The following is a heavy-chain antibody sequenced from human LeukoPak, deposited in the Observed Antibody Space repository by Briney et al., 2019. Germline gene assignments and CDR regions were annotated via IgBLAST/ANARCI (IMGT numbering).Heavy chain of an antibody. CDR1: GGSVTSYY. CDR2: IHASGST. J-gene: IGHJ6*03. D-gene: IGHD6-19*01. CDR3: AGISYSSGWYGGAVDYYYYYMDV. V-gene: IGHV4-4*07. Sequence: SETLSLTCLVSGGSVTSYYWSWIRQPAGKGLEWIGRIHASGSTNYNPSLKSRVTMSVDTSKNQFSLKLSSVTAADTAVYYCAGISYSSGWYGGAVDYYYYYMDVWGKGTTVTVSS.